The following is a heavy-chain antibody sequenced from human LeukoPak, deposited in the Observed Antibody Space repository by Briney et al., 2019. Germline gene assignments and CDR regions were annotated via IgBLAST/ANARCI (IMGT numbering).Heavy chain of an antibody. J-gene: IGHJ4*02. CDR2: IYYSGST. Sequence: SETLSLTCTVSGGSISSYYWSWIRQPPGKGLEWIGYIYYSGSTNYNPSLKSRVTISVDTSKNQFSLKLSSVTAADTAVYYCAREMGGYCSGGSCYLTYFDYWGQGTLVTVSS. CDR3: AREMGGYCSGGSCYLTYFDY. D-gene: IGHD2-15*01. V-gene: IGHV4-59*01. CDR1: GGSISSYY.